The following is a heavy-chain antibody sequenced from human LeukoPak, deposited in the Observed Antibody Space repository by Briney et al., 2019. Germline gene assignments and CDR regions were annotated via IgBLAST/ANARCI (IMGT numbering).Heavy chain of an antibody. D-gene: IGHD3-9*01. J-gene: IGHJ3*02. CDR2: IFHSGNT. V-gene: IGHV4-39*01. Sequence: TSSETLSLTCTVSGDSITSRNYYWHWIRQPPGKGLEWIGNIFHSGNTDYDSSLKSRVNISVETSKNQFYLKVTSVTAADTAVYYCARQSRHIFAFDIWGQGKMVAVSS. CDR1: GDSITSRNYY. CDR3: ARQSRHIFAFDI.